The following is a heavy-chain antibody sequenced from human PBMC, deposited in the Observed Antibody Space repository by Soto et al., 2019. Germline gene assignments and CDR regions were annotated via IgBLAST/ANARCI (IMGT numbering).Heavy chain of an antibody. CDR2: IYYSGST. Sequence: QVQLQESGPGLVKPSETLSLTCTVSGGSISSYYWSWIRQPPGKGLEWIGYIYYSGSTNYNPSLKSRVTISVDTSKNQFSLKLSSVTAADTAEYYCARGEKRYYYYGMDVWGQGTTVTVSS. V-gene: IGHV4-59*01. CDR1: GGSISSYY. CDR3: ARGEKRYYYYGMDV. J-gene: IGHJ6*02. D-gene: IGHD7-27*01.